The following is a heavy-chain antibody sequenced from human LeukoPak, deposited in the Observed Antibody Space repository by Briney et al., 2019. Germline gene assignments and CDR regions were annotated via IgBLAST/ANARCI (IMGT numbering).Heavy chain of an antibody. J-gene: IGHJ4*02. CDR1: GGSIRSSDYY. D-gene: IGHD6-13*01. CDR3: AREWIAAAGGEIDY. CDR2: IYYSGST. Sequence: PSETRSLTCTVSGGSIRSSDYYWGWIRQPPGRGLEWTGYIYYSGSTYYNPSLKSRVTISLDTSKNQSSLKLNSVTAADTAVYYCAREWIAAAGGEIDYWGQGTLVTVSS. V-gene: IGHV4-30-4*08.